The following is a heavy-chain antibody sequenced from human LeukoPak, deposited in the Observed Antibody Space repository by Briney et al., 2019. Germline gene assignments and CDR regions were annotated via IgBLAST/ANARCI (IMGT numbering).Heavy chain of an antibody. Sequence: GGSLRLSCAASGFTFSSYSMNWVRQATGKGLEWVSSISSSSSYIYYADSVKGRFTISRDNAKNSQSLQMNSLRAEDTAVYYCARMSSGYGYYYYGMDVWGQGTTVTVSS. J-gene: IGHJ6*02. CDR3: ARMSSGYGYYYYGMDV. V-gene: IGHV3-21*01. CDR2: ISSSSSYI. D-gene: IGHD3-22*01. CDR1: GFTFSSYS.